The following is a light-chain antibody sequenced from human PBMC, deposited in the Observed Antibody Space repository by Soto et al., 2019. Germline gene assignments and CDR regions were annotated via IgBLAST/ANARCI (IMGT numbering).Light chain of an antibody. CDR3: QQYGGSMT. J-gene: IGKJ5*01. Sequence: ENGFRQSPGTVSLSPGDTDTLSCWASQSLSSSYLAWYQQRPGQAPRLLIYGASSRATGIPDRFSGSGSGTDFTLTISRLDPEDFAVYYCQQYGGSMTFGQGTRLEIE. CDR2: GAS. CDR1: QSLSSSY. V-gene: IGKV3-20*01.